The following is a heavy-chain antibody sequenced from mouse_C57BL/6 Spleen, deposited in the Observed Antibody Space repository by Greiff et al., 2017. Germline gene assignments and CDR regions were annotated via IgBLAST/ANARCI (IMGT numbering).Heavy chain of an antibody. CDR1: GYTFTSYW. CDR3: ARSGTTVDY. V-gene: IGHV1-69*01. Sequence: VQLQHPGAELVMPGASVKLSCKASGYTFTSYWMHWVKQRPGQGLEWIGEIDPSDSYTNYNQKFKGKSTLTVDKSSSTAYMQLSSLTSEDSAVYYCARSGTTVDYWGQGTTLTVSS. CDR2: IDPSDSYT. J-gene: IGHJ2*01. D-gene: IGHD1-1*01.